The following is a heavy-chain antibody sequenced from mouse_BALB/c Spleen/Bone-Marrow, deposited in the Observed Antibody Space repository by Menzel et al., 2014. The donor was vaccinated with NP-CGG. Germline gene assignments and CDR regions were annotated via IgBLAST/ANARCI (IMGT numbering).Heavy chain of an antibody. CDR1: GFTFSSFG. CDR3: TTGGNRKDFDY. J-gene: IGHJ2*01. V-gene: IGHV5-17*02. CDR2: ISSGSSTN. Sequence: EVQLQESGGGLVQPGGSRKLSCAASGFTFSSFGMHWVRQAPERGLEWVAYISSGSSTNFYADTVKSRFTISRNNPKNTLILQKTSIRTEDTAMYYCTTGGNRKDFDYWGQGTTLTVSS.